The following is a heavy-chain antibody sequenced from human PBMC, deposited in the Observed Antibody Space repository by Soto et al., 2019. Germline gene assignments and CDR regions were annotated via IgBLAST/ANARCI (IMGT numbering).Heavy chain of an antibody. CDR3: ARAIAVGDNYYYYGMDV. CDR1: GYTFTSYY. D-gene: IGHD6-19*01. J-gene: IGHJ6*02. V-gene: IGHV1-46*03. CDR2: INPSGGST. Sequence: ASVKVSCKASGYTFTSYYMHWVRQAPGQGLEWMGIINPSGGSTSYAQKFQGRVTMTRDTSTSTVYMELSSLRSEDTAAYYCARAIAVGDNYYYYGMDVWGQGTTVTVSS.